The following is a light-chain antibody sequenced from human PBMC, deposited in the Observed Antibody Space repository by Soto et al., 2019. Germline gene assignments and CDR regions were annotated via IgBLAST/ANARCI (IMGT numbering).Light chain of an antibody. J-gene: IGKJ1*01. CDR3: LQDDNFPRT. CDR2: AAS. V-gene: IGKV1-6*01. Sequence: IQMTQSPSSLSASVGDRVTITCRASQAITNELAWYQQKPGKAPNLLIYAASNLQSGVPSRFSGSGSGTDFPLTISSLQPEDFATYYCLQDDNFPRTFGQGTKVEI. CDR1: QAITNE.